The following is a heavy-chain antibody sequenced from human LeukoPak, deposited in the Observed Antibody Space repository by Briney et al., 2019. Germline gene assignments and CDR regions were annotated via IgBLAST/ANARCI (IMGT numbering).Heavy chain of an antibody. Sequence: GESLKISCKASGYNFPGDWIAWVRQVSGKGLEYMGIIYPQDSDTRCSPSFEGQVIISVDKSITAAYLQWNSLKPSDTAIYYCARRQTAESCTRNPDCYFDSWGQGTLVTVSS. CDR1: GYNFPGDW. CDR3: ARRQTAESCTRNPDCYFDS. J-gene: IGHJ4*02. D-gene: IGHD2/OR15-2a*01. V-gene: IGHV5-51*01. CDR2: IYPQDSDT.